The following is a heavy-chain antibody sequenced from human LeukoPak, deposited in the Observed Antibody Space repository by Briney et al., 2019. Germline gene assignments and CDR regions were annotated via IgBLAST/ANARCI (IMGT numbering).Heavy chain of an antibody. Sequence: SVKVSCKASGGTFSSYAISWVRQAPGQGLEWMGRIIPILGIANYAQKFQGRVTITADKSTSTAYMELSSLRSEDTAVYYCAREAVVPYYFDYWGQGTLVTVSS. J-gene: IGHJ4*02. CDR2: IIPILGIA. CDR3: AREAVVPYYFDY. V-gene: IGHV1-69*04. CDR1: GGTFSSYA. D-gene: IGHD4-23*01.